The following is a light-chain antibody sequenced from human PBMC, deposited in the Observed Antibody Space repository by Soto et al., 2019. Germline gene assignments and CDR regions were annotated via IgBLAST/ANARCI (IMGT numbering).Light chain of an antibody. CDR3: QQYDSSRT. CDR1: QSVTSRH. V-gene: IGKV3-20*01. CDR2: GAS. Sequence: EIVLTQSPGTLSLSPGERATLSCRASQSVTSRHLGGYQQKRGQAPRLLIYGASNRATGIKDRFSGGGSATDFTLTISRLEPEDFAVYYCQQYDSSRTFGQGPKVEIK. J-gene: IGKJ1*01.